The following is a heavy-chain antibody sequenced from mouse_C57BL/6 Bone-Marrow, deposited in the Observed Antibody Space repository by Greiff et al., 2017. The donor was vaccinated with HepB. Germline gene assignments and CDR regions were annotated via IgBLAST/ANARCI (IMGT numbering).Heavy chain of an antibody. CDR2: IDPSDSYT. CDR1: GYTFTSYW. V-gene: IGHV1-59*01. CDR3: ANLLLRYY. J-gene: IGHJ2*01. Sequence: VQLQQPGAELVRPGTSVKLSCKASGYTFTSYWMHWVKQRPGQGLEWIGVIDPSDSYTNYNQKFKGKATLTVDTSSRTAYMQLSSLTSEDSAVYYCANLLLRYYGGKGTTLTVYS. D-gene: IGHD1-1*01.